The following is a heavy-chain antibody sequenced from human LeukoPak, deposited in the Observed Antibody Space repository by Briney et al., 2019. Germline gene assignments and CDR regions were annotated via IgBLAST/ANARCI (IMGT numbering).Heavy chain of an antibody. Sequence: GGSLRLSCAVSGITLSNYGMSWVRQAPGKGLEWVAGISDTGGSTNYADSVKGRFTISRDDPKNTLYLQMNSLRAEDTAVYFCAKRGVVIRVILVGFHKQAYYFDSWGQGALVTVSS. J-gene: IGHJ4*02. CDR3: AKRGVVIRVILVGFHKQAYYFDS. CDR2: ISDTGGST. CDR1: GITLSNYG. V-gene: IGHV3-23*01. D-gene: IGHD3-22*01.